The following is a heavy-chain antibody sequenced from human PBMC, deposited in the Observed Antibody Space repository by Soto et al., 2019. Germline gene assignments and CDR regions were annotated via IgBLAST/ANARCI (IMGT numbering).Heavy chain of an antibody. CDR1: GGSFSGYY. CDR3: ARRRYYYDSSGYPYWYFDL. D-gene: IGHD3-22*01. V-gene: IGHV4-34*01. Sequence: QVQLQQWGAGLLTPSETLSLTCAVYGGSFSGYYWSWIRQPPGKGLEWIGEINHSGSTNYNPSLKSRVTISVDTSKNQFSLKLSSVTAADTAVYYCARRRYYYDSSGYPYWYFDLWGRGTLVTVSS. J-gene: IGHJ2*01. CDR2: INHSGST.